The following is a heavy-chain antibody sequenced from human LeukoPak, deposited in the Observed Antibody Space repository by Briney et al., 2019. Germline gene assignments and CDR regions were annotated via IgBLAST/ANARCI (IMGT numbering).Heavy chain of an antibody. D-gene: IGHD6-19*01. CDR1: GFTFSSYA. Sequence: PGGSLRLSCASSGFTFSSYARSWVRQAPGKGLECVSAISGSGGSTYYADSVKGRFTISRDNSKNTLYLQMNSPRAEDTAVYYCEKDRRIAVPSDVWGQGTTVTVSS. CDR2: ISGSGGST. V-gene: IGHV3-23*01. J-gene: IGHJ6*02. CDR3: EKDRRIAVPSDV.